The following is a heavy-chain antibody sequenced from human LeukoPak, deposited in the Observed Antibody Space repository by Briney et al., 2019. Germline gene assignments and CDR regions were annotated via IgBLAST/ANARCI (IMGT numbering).Heavy chain of an antibody. CDR3: ARTGRFGGDYYFDY. CDR1: GGSISSGYY. Sequence: SETLSLTCTVSGGSISSGYYWGWIRQPPGKGLEWIGSIYHSGSTYYNPSLKSRVTISVDTSKNQFSLKLSSVTAADTAVYYCARTGRFGGDYYFDYWGQGTLVTVSS. D-gene: IGHD2-21*01. J-gene: IGHJ4*02. V-gene: IGHV4-38-2*02. CDR2: IYHSGST.